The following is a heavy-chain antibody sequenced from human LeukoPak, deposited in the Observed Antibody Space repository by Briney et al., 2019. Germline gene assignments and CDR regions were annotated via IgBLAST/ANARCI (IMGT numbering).Heavy chain of an antibody. V-gene: IGHV1-18*01. CDR1: GYTFTSYG. CDR3: ARSGNYDFWSD. D-gene: IGHD3-3*01. Sequence: ASVKVSCKASGYTFTSYGISWVRQAPGQGLEWMGWISAYNGNTNYAQKLQGRVTMTTDTSTSTAHMELRSLRSDDTAVYYCARSGNYDFWSDWGQGTLVTVSS. J-gene: IGHJ4*02. CDR2: ISAYNGNT.